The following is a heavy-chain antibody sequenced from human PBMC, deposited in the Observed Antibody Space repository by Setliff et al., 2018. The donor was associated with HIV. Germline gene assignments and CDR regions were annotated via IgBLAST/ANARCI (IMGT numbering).Heavy chain of an antibody. Sequence: SETLSLTCTVSGGSISSSSYYWGWIRQPPGKGLEWIGNIYYSGGTYYNPSLKSRVTISVDTSKSHFSLKVSSVTAADTAVYYCARHRIAARRPPYYYMDVWGKGTTVTVSS. J-gene: IGHJ6*03. CDR1: GGSISSSSYY. D-gene: IGHD6-6*01. V-gene: IGHV4-39*01. CDR3: ARHRIAARRPPYYYMDV. CDR2: IYYSGGT.